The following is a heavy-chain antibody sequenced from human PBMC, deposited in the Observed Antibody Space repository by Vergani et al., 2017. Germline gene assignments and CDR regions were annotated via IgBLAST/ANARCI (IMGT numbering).Heavy chain of an antibody. V-gene: IGHV1-69*01. J-gene: IGHJ6*03. CDR1: GGTFSSYA. D-gene: IGHD2-2*01. CDR2: IIPIFGTA. Sequence: QVQLVQSGAEVKKPGSSVKVSCKASGGTFSSYAISWVRQAPGQGLEWMGGIIPIFGTANYAQKFQGRVTITADESTITAYMELSSLRSEDTAVYYCARHRSSMVVALYYYYMDVWGKGTTVTVSS. CDR3: ARHRSSMVVALYYYYMDV.